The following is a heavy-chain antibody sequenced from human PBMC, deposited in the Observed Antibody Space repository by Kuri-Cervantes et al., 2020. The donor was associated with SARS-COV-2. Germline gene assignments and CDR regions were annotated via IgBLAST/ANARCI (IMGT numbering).Heavy chain of an antibody. CDR2: INPNSGGA. CDR1: GYTFTGYY. V-gene: IGHV1-2*02. J-gene: IGHJ4*02. D-gene: IGHD6-13*01. CDR3: ATGTGSSSPKMGGAFDY. Sequence: ASVKVSCKASGYTFTGYYMHWVRQAPGQGLEWMGWINPNSGGANYAQKFQGRVTMTEDTSTDTAYMELSSLRSEDTAVYYCATGTGSSSPKMGGAFDYWGQGTLVTVSS.